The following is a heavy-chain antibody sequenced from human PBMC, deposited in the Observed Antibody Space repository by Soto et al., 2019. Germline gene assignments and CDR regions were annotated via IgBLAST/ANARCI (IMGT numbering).Heavy chain of an antibody. CDR1: GFTFGDYA. J-gene: IGHJ4*02. Sequence: GGSLRLSCTASGFTFGDYAMSWFRQAPGKGLEWVGFIRSKAYGGTTEYAASVKGRFTISRDDSKSIAYLQMNSLKTEDTAVYYCTRESRQIQLWRHSNSYYFDYWGQGTLVTVSS. V-gene: IGHV3-49*03. D-gene: IGHD5-18*01. CDR2: IRSKAYGGTT. CDR3: TRESRQIQLWRHSNSYYFDY.